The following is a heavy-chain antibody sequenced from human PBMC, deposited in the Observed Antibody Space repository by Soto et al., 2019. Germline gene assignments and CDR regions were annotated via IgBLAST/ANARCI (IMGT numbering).Heavy chain of an antibody. D-gene: IGHD3-10*01. V-gene: IGHV4-39*01. CDR3: ARLDYYGSGSYRTFDP. J-gene: IGHJ5*02. Sequence: PSETLSLTCTVSGGSISSSSYYWGWIRQPPXKGLEWIGSIYYSGSTYYNPSLRSRVTISVDTSKNQFSLKLSSVTAADTAVYYCARLDYYGSGSYRTFDPWGQGTLVTVSS. CDR1: GGSISSSSYY. CDR2: IYYSGST.